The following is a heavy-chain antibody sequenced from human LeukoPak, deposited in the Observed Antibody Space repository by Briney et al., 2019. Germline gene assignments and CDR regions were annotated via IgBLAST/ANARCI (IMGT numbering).Heavy chain of an antibody. CDR1: GSTVSSNY. J-gene: IGHJ4*02. CDR3: AKPLLRYFDVRGLVPYYFDY. Sequence: GGSLRLSCTASGSTVSSNYMNWVRQAPGKGLEWVSAISGSGGSTYYADSVKGRFTISRDNSKNTLYLQMDSLRAEDTAVYYCAKPLLRYFDVRGLVPYYFDYWGQGTLVTVSS. V-gene: IGHV3-23*01. CDR2: ISGSGGST. D-gene: IGHD3-9*01.